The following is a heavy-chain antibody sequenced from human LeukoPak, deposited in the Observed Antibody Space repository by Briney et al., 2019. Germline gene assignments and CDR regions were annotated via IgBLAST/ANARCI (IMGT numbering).Heavy chain of an antibody. CDR2: IGPGGDI. Sequence: PGGSLRLPCASPGLSFSAYSTKWVRQAPGRGLEWISYIGPGGDIYYADAVTGRFTVSRDTAKNSLYLQMNGLRVEDTAVYYCARRFDSWGQGTLVTVSS. CDR1: GLSFSAYS. CDR3: ARRFDS. J-gene: IGHJ5*01. V-gene: IGHV3-69-1*01.